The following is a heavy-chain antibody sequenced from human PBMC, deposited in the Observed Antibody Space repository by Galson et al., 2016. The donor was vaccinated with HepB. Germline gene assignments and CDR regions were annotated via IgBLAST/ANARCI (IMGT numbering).Heavy chain of an antibody. CDR1: GYSFTNYW. CDR2: IDPSDSYI. D-gene: IGHD3-16*01. J-gene: IGHJ3*02. CDR3: AKHYADAFDI. Sequence: QSGAEVKKPGESLRISCKGSGYSFTNYWISWVRQMPGKGLEWMGRIDPSDSYINYSPSFQGHVIISADKSISTAYLQWSSLKASDTAMYYCAKHYADAFDIWGQGTMVTVSS. V-gene: IGHV5-10-1*01.